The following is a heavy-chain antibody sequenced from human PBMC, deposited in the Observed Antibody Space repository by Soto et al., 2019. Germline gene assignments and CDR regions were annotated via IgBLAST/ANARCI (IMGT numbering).Heavy chain of an antibody. J-gene: IGHJ5*02. V-gene: IGHV4-59*01. CDR2: TSYSGST. D-gene: IGHD3-10*01. Sequence: NPSETLSLTCSVSGASITTYYWSWIRQPPGKGLEWIGSTSYSGSTKYNPSLESRVMISLDTSKNQFSLGLTSVTAADTALYYCARDWDSSGLFDPWGQGALVTVSS. CDR3: ARDWDSSGLFDP. CDR1: GASITTYY.